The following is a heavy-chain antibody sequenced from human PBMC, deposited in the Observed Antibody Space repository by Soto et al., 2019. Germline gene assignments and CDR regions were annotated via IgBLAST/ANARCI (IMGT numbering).Heavy chain of an antibody. D-gene: IGHD3-3*02. Sequence: QVQLVQSGAEMKKPGASVKVSCKASGYTFTTYGISWVRQAPGQGLEWMGWISAYNGNTHYAQKLQDRVTMTTDTSTSTAYVELRSLRSDETAVYYCAREHFPSTYDSFEYWGQGTLVTVSS. CDR3: AREHFPSTYDSFEY. CDR2: ISAYNGNT. CDR1: GYTFTTYG. V-gene: IGHV1-18*04. J-gene: IGHJ4*02.